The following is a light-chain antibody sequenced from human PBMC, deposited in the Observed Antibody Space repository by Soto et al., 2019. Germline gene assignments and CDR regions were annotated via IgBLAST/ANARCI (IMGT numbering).Light chain of an antibody. CDR2: EDS. CDR3: QVWDSSSDHRV. J-gene: IGLJ1*01. CDR1: NIGSKS. V-gene: IGLV3-21*02. Sequence: SYELTQPPSVSVAPGQTARITCWGNNIGSKSVHWYQQKPGQAPVLVVYEDSDRPSGIPERFSGSNSGNTATLTISRVEAGDEADYYCQVWDSSSDHRVFGTGTKLTVL.